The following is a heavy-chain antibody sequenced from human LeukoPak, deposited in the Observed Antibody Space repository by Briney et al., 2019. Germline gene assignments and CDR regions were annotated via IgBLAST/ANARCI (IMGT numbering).Heavy chain of an antibody. CDR1: GGSISSSSYY. CDR3: ARSSAGGRREPYDY. J-gene: IGHJ4*02. Sequence: SETLSLTCTVSGGSISSSSYYWSWIRQPPGKGLEWIGYIYYSGSTNYNPSLKSRLTTSVDTSKNQFSLKLSSVTAADTAIYYCARSSAGGRREPYDYWGQGSLVTVSS. V-gene: IGHV4-61*01. D-gene: IGHD2-15*01. CDR2: IYYSGST.